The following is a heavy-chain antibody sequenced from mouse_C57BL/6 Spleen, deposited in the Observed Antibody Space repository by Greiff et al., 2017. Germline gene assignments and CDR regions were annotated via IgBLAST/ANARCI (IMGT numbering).Heavy chain of an antibody. D-gene: IGHD2-1*01. CDR2: IDPEDGDT. CDR1: GFNIKDYY. V-gene: IGHV14-1*01. Sequence: VQLQQSGAELVRPGASVKLSCTASGFNIKDYYMHWVKQRPEQGLEWIGRIDPEDGDTEYAPKFQGKATMTADTSSNTAYLQLSSLTSEDTAVYYCTTYGKGPNYDAMDYWGQGTSVTVSS. J-gene: IGHJ4*01. CDR3: TTYGKGPNYDAMDY.